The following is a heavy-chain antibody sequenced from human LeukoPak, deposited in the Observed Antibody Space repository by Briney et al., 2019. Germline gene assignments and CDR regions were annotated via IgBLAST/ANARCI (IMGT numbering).Heavy chain of an antibody. CDR3: ASSSGYYYAVDY. CDR1: GGSISSGSYY. Sequence: SEILSLTCTVSGGSISSGSYYWSWIRQPAGKGLEWIGRIYTSGSTNYNPSLKSRVTISVDTSKNQFSLKLSSVTAADTAVYYCASSSGYYYAVDYWGQGTLVTVSS. V-gene: IGHV4-61*02. D-gene: IGHD3-22*01. J-gene: IGHJ4*02. CDR2: IYTSGST.